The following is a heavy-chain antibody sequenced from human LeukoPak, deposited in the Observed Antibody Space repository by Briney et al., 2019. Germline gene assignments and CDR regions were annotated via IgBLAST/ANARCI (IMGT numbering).Heavy chain of an antibody. V-gene: IGHV1-46*01. D-gene: IGHD4-17*01. CDR2: INPSGGST. J-gene: IGHJ3*02. Sequence: ASVKVSCKASGYTFTSYYMHWVRQAPGQGLEWMGIINPSGGSTSYAQKFQGRVTMTGDTSTSTVYMELSSLRSEDTAVYYCARVTVTRRDPFDIWGQGTMVTVSS. CDR3: ARVTVTRRDPFDI. CDR1: GYTFTSYY.